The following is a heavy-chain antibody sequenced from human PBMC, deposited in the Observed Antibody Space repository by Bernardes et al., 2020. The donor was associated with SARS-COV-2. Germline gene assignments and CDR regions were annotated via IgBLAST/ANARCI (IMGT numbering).Heavy chain of an antibody. CDR2: IYYSGKT. CDR1: GPSISSGGYF. Sequence: SEPLSLTCIVSGPSISSGGYFWSWLRQRPGKGLEWIGFIYYSGKTFYNPSLKSRITMSVDTSKNQFSLNLNSVTAADTALYYCTMTRDDYGERGFFDYWGRGALVTVSS. CDR3: TMTRDDYGERGFFDY. J-gene: IGHJ4*02. V-gene: IGHV4-31*03. D-gene: IGHD4-17*01.